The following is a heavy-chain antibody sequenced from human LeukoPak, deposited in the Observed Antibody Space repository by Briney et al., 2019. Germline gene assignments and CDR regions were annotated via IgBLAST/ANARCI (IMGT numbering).Heavy chain of an antibody. J-gene: IGHJ5*02. CDR2: IYYSGST. D-gene: IGHD2-2*02. V-gene: IGHV4-31*03. CDR3: AREIRGYCSSTSCYTWFDP. CDR1: GGSISSGGNY. Sequence: SETLSLTCTVSGGSISSGGNYWSWIRQHPGRGLEWIGYIYYSGSTYYNPSLKSRVIISVDTSKNQFSLKLSSVTAADTAVYYCAREIRGYCSSTSCYTWFDPWGQGTLVTVSS.